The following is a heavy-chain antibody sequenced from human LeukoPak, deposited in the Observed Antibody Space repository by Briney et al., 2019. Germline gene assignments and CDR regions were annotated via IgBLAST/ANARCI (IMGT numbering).Heavy chain of an antibody. CDR1: GYTFTSYG. CDR3: AREGYSGYGSYYYYGMDV. J-gene: IGHJ6*02. CDR2: ISAYNGNT. Sequence: ASVKVSCKASGYTFTSYGISWVRQAPGQGLEWMGWISAYNGNTNYAQKLQGRVTMTTDTSTSTAYMELRSLRSDDTAVYYCAREGYSGYGSYYYYGMDVWGQGTMVTVSS. D-gene: IGHD5-12*01. V-gene: IGHV1-18*01.